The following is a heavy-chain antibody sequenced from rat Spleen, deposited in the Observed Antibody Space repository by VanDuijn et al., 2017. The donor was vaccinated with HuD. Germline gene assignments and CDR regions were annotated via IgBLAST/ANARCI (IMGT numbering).Heavy chain of an antibody. D-gene: IGHD1-6*01. V-gene: IGHV5-25*01. CDR1: GFIFSDCY. Sequence: EVQLVESDGGLVQPGRSLKLSCATSGFIFSDCYMAWVRQAPTKGLEWVATISTGGGNTYYRDSVKGRFTISRDNAKSTLYLQMDSLRSEDTAAYYCARTMYTTDYYYVPFAYWGQGTLVTVSS. CDR2: ISTGGGNT. CDR3: ARTMYTTDYYYVPFAY. J-gene: IGHJ3*01.